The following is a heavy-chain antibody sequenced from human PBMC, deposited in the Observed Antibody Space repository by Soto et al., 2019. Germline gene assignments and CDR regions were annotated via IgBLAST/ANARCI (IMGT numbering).Heavy chain of an antibody. D-gene: IGHD4-17*01. Sequence: QVQLQESGPGLVKPSETLSLTCTVSGDSINSYFWTWIRQPPGKGLEWIGYIYYSGSTNYNPSLKSRVTISVDTSKNQFSLKLISVTAADTAVYYCATTTVTSPDGMAYDIWGQGTMVTVSS. CDR3: ATTTVTSPDGMAYDI. CDR1: GDSINSYF. V-gene: IGHV4-59*01. J-gene: IGHJ3*02. CDR2: IYYSGST.